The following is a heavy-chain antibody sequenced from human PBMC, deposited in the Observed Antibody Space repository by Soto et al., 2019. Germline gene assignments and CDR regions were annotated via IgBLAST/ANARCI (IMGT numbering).Heavy chain of an antibody. Sequence: GASVKVSCKASGYTFTDYDINWVRQAPGQGLEWMGWVNPNSGNTDYAQKFQGRVTMTRNTSTGTVYMELSSLRSEDTAVYFCARAPYRRAIQLWQTARHPSFDVWGQGTLVTVSS. CDR2: VNPNSGNT. CDR3: ARAPYRRAIQLWQTARHPSFDV. J-gene: IGHJ4*02. D-gene: IGHD5-18*01. CDR1: GYTFTDYD. V-gene: IGHV1-8*01.